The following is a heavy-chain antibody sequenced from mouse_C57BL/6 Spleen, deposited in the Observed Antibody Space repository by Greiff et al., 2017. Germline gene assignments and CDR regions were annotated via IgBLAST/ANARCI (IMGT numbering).Heavy chain of an antibody. Sequence: QVQLQQSGAELVRPGASVKLSCKASGYTFTDYYINWVKQRPGQGLEWIARIYPGSGNPYYNEKFKGKATLTAEKSSSTAYMQLISLTSADSAVYFCARGGYYGSSYDWCFDVWGTGTTVTVSS. CDR3: ARGGYYGSSYDWCFDV. J-gene: IGHJ1*03. V-gene: IGHV1-76*01. D-gene: IGHD1-1*01. CDR1: GYTFTDYY. CDR2: IYPGSGNP.